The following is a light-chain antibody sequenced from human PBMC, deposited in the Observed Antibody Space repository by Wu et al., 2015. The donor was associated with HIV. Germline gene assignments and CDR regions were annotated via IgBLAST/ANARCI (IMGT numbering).Light chain of an antibody. V-gene: IGKV3-15*01. J-gene: IGKJ1*01. CDR3: QQYNNWPRT. CDR2: GAT. CDR1: QSVSSH. Sequence: EIVMTQSPATLSVSPGERATLSCRANQSVSSHLAWYQQKPGQAPRLLIYGATTRATGVPARFSGSWSGPEFTLTISSMQSEDFAVYYCQQYNNWPRTFGQGTKVEIK.